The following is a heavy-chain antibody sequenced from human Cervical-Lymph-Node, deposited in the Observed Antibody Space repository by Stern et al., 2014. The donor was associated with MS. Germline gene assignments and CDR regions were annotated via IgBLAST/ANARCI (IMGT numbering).Heavy chain of an antibody. CDR3: ALRRGVQPYFDD. V-gene: IGHV2-5*02. CDR2: IYWDDDK. Sequence: QVTLRESGPSLVKPTQTLTLTCTFSGFSLKHVGMSVGWIRQPPGKALEWLANIYWDDDKKYRPSLKNRLSVTQDTSKNQVVLTLTNMGPGDTATYYCALRRGVQPYFDDWGQGTPVIVSS. D-gene: IGHD1-1*01. CDR1: GFSLKHVGMS. J-gene: IGHJ4*02.